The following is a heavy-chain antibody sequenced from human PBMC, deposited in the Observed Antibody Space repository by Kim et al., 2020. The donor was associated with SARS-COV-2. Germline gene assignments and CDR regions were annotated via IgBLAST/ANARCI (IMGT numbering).Heavy chain of an antibody. CDR3: ARRWGNFWSGYWQVTVTTKKTVGYYYGMDV. Sequence: SETLSLTCAVYGGSFSGYYWSWIRQPPGKGLEWIGEINHSGSTNYNPSLKSRVTISVDTSKNQFSLKLSSVTAADTAVYYCARRWGNFWSGYWQVTVTTKKTVGYYYGMDVWGQGTTVTVSS. CDR1: GGSFSGYY. D-gene: IGHD3-3*01. V-gene: IGHV4-34*01. J-gene: IGHJ6*02. CDR2: INHSGST.